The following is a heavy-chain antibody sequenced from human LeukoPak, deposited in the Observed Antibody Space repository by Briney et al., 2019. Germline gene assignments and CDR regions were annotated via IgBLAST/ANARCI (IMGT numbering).Heavy chain of an antibody. CDR3: ARRPYYDFWSGYRFDP. J-gene: IGHJ5*02. V-gene: IGHV4-39*01. CDR2: IYYSGNT. Sequence: PSETLSLTCTVSGGSISSSSYYWGWIRQPPGKGLEWIGSIYYSGNTYYNPSLKSRVTISVDTSKNQFSLKLSSVTAADTAVYYCARRPYYDFWSGYRFDPWGQGTLVTVSS. CDR1: GGSISSSSYY. D-gene: IGHD3-3*01.